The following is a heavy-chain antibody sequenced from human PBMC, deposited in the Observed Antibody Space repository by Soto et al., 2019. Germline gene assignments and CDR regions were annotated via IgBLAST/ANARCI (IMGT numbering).Heavy chain of an antibody. Sequence: SVKVSCKASGGTFSSFAFSWVRQAPGQGLEWMGGIIPIFGTTNYAQKFQGRFTVTADESTSTAYMELNSLRLEDTAVYYCARGYSSSWGYFQRWGQGTLVTVSS. CDR3: ARGYSSSWGYFQR. CDR2: IIPIFGTT. J-gene: IGHJ1*01. D-gene: IGHD6-13*01. V-gene: IGHV1-69*13. CDR1: GGTFSSFA.